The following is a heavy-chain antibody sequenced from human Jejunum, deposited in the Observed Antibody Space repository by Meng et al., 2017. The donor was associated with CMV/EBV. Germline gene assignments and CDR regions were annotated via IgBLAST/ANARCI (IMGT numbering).Heavy chain of an antibody. J-gene: IGHJ5*02. CDR3: VLMIPADTNYFDP. CDR2: VYYGGTT. V-gene: IGHV4-30-4*01. CDR1: GGSIVSGDSD. Sequence: SGGSIVSGDSDWAWIRQSPGKGLEWIGNVYYGGTTSYNRSLKSRVTISVDTSKNQFSLKLASVIAADTAVYYCVLMIPADTNYFDPWGQGTLVTVSS. D-gene: IGHD6-25*01.